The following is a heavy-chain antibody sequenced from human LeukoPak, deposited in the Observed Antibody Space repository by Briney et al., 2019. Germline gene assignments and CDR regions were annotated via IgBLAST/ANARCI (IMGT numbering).Heavy chain of an antibody. J-gene: IGHJ6*03. CDR3: ATNPAAAAQSYYYYYYMDV. Sequence: GGSLRLSCAASGFTFDDYAMHWVRQAPGKGLEWVSLISGDGGSTYYADSAKGRFTISRDNSKNSLYLQMNSLRTEDTALYYCATNPAAAAQSYYYYYYMDVWGKGTTVTVSS. D-gene: IGHD6-13*01. V-gene: IGHV3-43*02. CDR2: ISGDGGST. CDR1: GFTFDDYA.